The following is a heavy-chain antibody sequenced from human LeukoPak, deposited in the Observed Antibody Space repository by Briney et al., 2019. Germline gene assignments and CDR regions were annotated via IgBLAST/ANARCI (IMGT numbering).Heavy chain of an antibody. CDR2: IYPGDSDT. Sequence: GESLQISCQGSGYIFTSYWIGWVRQLPGKGLEWMGIIYPGDSDTRYSPSFQGQVTISADKSISTAYLQWSSLKASDTAMYYCARRFYDFWSGEGWFDPWGQGTLVTVSS. J-gene: IGHJ5*02. D-gene: IGHD3-3*01. V-gene: IGHV5-51*01. CDR3: ARRFYDFWSGEGWFDP. CDR1: GYIFTSYW.